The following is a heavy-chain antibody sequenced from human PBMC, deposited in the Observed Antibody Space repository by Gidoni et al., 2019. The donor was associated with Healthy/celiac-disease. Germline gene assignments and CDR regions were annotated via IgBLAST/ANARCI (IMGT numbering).Heavy chain of an antibody. CDR2: ISGSGGST. CDR1: GFPFRSYA. Sequence: EVQLLEAGGGLVQPGGSLRLSCAPSGFPFRSYAMSWVRQAPGKGLEWVSAISGSGGSTYYADSVKGRFTISRDNSKNTLYLQMNSLRAEDTAVYYCAKGIALESLVYFDYWGQGTLVTVSS. CDR3: AKGIALESLVYFDY. D-gene: IGHD3-3*01. V-gene: IGHV3-23*01. J-gene: IGHJ4*02.